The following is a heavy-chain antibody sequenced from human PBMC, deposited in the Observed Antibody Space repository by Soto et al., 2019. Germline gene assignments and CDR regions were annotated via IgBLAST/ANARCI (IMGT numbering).Heavy chain of an antibody. Sequence: GGSLRLSCAASGFTFSSYAMSWVRQAPGKGLEWVSAISGSGGSTYYADSVKGRFTISRDNSKSTLYLQMNSLRAEDTAVYYCARDSDRGWYRGGAFDIWGQGTMVTVSS. CDR3: ARDSDRGWYRGGAFDI. CDR1: GFTFSSYA. V-gene: IGHV3-23*01. D-gene: IGHD6-19*01. J-gene: IGHJ3*02. CDR2: ISGSGGST.